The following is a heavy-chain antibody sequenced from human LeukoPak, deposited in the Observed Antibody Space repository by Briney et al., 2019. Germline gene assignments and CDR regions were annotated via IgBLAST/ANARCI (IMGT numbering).Heavy chain of an antibody. V-gene: IGHV1-2*06. CDR1: GYTFTNYY. CDR3: ARDQEGFDY. Sequence: ASVKVPCKTSGYTFTNYYIHWVRQAPGQGLEWMGRIDPNTGGTKSAKNFQGRVTMTRDASTSTVHMELSGLRSEDTAVYYCARDQEGFDYWGQGTLVTVSS. CDR2: IDPNTGGT. J-gene: IGHJ4*02.